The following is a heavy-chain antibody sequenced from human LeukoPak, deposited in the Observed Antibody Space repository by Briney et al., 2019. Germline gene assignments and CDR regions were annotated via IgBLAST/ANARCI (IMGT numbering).Heavy chain of an antibody. D-gene: IGHD5-24*01. J-gene: IGHJ4*02. Sequence: SETLSLTCTVCGGSISSYSWSWIRQPAGKGLEWIGRVYISGSTNYNPSLKSRVTISVDTSKNQFSLKLSSVTAADTAVYYCARSRDGYNSVDYWGQGTLVTVSS. CDR3: ARSRDGYNSVDY. V-gene: IGHV4-4*07. CDR1: GGSISSYS. CDR2: VYISGST.